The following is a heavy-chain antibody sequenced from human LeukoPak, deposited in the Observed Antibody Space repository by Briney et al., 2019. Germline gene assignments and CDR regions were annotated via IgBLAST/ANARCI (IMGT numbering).Heavy chain of an antibody. CDR1: GFTFSSYS. CDR3: ARDRDGPDY. D-gene: IGHD5-24*01. V-gene: IGHV3-48*02. J-gene: IGHJ4*02. Sequence: PGGSLRLSCAASGFTFSSYSMNWVRQAPGKGLEWVSYITSSGSVMYHADSVRGRFTISRDNAKNSLYLEMNSLRDEDTAVYYCARDRDGPDYWGQGTLVTVSS. CDR2: ITSSGSVM.